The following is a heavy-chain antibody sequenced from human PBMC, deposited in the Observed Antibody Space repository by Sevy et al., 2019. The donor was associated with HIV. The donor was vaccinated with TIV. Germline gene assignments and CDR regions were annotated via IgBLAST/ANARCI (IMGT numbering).Heavy chain of an antibody. D-gene: IGHD2-2*02. CDR3: ARDPCSSTSCYTGGGYYFDY. J-gene: IGHJ4*02. CDR2: ISSSGSTI. V-gene: IGHV3-11*01. Sequence: GGSLRLSCAASRFTFSDYYMSWIRQAPGKGLEWVSYISSSGSTIYYADSVKGRFTISRDNAKNSLYLQMNSLRAEDTAVYYCARDPCSSTSCYTGGGYYFDYWGQGTLVTVSS. CDR1: RFTFSDYY.